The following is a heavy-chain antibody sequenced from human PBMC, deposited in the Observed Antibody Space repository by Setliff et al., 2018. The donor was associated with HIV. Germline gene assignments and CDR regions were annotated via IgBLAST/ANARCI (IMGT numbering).Heavy chain of an antibody. CDR3: VKEGRTSTVFDY. V-gene: IGHV4-4*02. J-gene: IGHJ4*02. CDR2: VSDGGT. Sequence: PLETLSLTCTVIGASISMPGWWGWVRQSPGKRLEWIGEVSDGGTKYNPSLQGRATTSVDRSKNQFSLELRSVTAADTAVYYCVKEGRTSTVFDYWGQGVMVTVSS. D-gene: IGHD1-7*01. CDR1: GASISMPGW.